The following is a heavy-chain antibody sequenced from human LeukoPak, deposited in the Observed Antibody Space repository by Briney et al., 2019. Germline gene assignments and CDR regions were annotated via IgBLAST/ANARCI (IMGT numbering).Heavy chain of an antibody. V-gene: IGHV4-39*01. D-gene: IGHD3-16*02. CDR1: GGSISSSSYY. CDR3: ARVASLITFGGVIVPTTFNFDY. Sequence: SETLSLTCTVSGGSISSSSYYWGWIRQPPGKGLEWIGSIYYSGSTYYNPSLKSRVTKSVDTSKNQFSLKLSSVTAADTAVYYCARVASLITFGGVIVPTTFNFDYWGQGTLVTVSS. CDR2: IYYSGST. J-gene: IGHJ4*02.